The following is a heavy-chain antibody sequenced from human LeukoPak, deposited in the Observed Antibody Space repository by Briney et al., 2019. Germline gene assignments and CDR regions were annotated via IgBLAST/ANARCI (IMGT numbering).Heavy chain of an antibody. CDR1: GFTFSNYA. CDR3: VKAAGSWYGYFDY. D-gene: IGHD6-13*01. J-gene: IGHJ4*02. Sequence: GGTLRLSCSASGFTFSNYAIHWVRQAPGKGLEYVSTISDNGGNTNYADSVKGRFTIPRDNSKNTLYLQMSSLRPEDTAVYYCVKAAGSWYGYFDYWGQGTLVTGSS. CDR2: ISDNGGNT. V-gene: IGHV3-64D*06.